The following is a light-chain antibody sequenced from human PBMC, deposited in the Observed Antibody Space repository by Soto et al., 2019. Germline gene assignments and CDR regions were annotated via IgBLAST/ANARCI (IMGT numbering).Light chain of an antibody. CDR2: DAS. CDR3: QQYNSYPVT. V-gene: IGKV1-5*01. Sequence: DIQMTQSPSTLSASVDDRVTITCRASQSISSWLAWYQQKPGKAPKLLIYDASSLESGVPSRFSGSGSGTEFTLTISSLQPDDFATYYCQQYNSYPVTFGQGTKVDIK. CDR1: QSISSW. J-gene: IGKJ1*01.